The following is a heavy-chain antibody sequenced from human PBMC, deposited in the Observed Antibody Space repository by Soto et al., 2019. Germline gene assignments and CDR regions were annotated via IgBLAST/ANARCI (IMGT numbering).Heavy chain of an antibody. D-gene: IGHD2-15*01. CDR3: ARAGFLDIVVVAARGDYYYYYGMDV. CDR1: GGTFSSYA. Sequence: SVKVSCKASGGTFSSYAISWVRQAPGQGLEWMGGIIPIFGTANYAQKFQGRVTITADKSTSTAYMELSSLRSEDTAVYYCARAGFLDIVVVAARGDYYYYYGMDVWGQGTTVTV. J-gene: IGHJ6*02. CDR2: IIPIFGTA. V-gene: IGHV1-69*06.